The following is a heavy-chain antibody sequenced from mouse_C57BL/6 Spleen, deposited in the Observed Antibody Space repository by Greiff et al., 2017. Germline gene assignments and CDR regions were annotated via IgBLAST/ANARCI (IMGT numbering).Heavy chain of an antibody. V-gene: IGHV1-55*01. CDR2: IYPGSGST. CDR1: GYTFTSSC. CDR3: ARGGIDCDSFAMGD. J-gene: IGHJ4*01. D-gene: IGHD2-4*01. Sequence: QVQLQQSGAELVKPGASVPLSCKASGYTFTSSCIPWVTQRPGQGLEWIGDIYPGSGSTDYNEKFKSKATLTVDTSSSTAYMQLSSLTSEDSAVYGGARGGIDCDSFAMGDWGQGTSVTGSS.